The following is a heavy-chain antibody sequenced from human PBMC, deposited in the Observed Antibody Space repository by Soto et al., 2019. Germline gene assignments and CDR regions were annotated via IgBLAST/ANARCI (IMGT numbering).Heavy chain of an antibody. D-gene: IGHD3-9*01. CDR3: ARLEGLATISYYFDF. CDR2: IYYGGST. CDR1: GGSISSSSYY. J-gene: IGHJ4*02. V-gene: IGHV4-39*01. Sequence: SETLSLTCTVSGGSISSSSYYWGWIRQPPGKGLEWIGRIYYGGSTYYNRTLQSRVSISLDTSKNQVSLKLSSVTAADSAVYFCARLEGLATISYYFDFWGPGALVTVSS.